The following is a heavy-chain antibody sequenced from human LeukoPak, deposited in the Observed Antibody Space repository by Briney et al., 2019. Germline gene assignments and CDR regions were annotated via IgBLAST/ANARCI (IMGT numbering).Heavy chain of an antibody. CDR1: GITFSSYA. CDR2: IWYDGSNK. CDR3: ASLRAGNNWFDP. D-gene: IGHD3-10*01. J-gene: IGHJ5*02. V-gene: IGHV3-33*08. Sequence: GGSLRLSCTASGITFSSYAMSWVRQAPGKGLEWVAVIWYDGSNKYYADSVKGRFTISRDNSKNTLYLQMNSLRAEDTAVYYCASLRAGNNWFDPWGQGTLVTVSS.